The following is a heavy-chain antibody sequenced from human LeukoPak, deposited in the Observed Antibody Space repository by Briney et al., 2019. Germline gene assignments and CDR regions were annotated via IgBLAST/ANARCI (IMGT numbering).Heavy chain of an antibody. V-gene: IGHV3-9*01. J-gene: IGHJ4*02. CDR2: ISWNSGSI. Sequence: GGSLRLSCAASGFTFDDYAMHWVRQAPGKGLEWVSGISWNSGSIGYADSVKGRFTISRDNAKNSLYLQMNSLRAEDTAVYYCAREAVAGTKDFDYWGQGTLVTVSS. D-gene: IGHD6-19*01. CDR1: GFTFDDYA. CDR3: AREAVAGTKDFDY.